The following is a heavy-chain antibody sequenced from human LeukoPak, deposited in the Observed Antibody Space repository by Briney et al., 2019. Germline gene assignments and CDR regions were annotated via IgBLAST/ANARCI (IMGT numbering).Heavy chain of an antibody. CDR3: ARNPYESSGYYSFFDF. V-gene: IGHV3-53*01. Sequence: GGSLRLSCAASGFTVSNNYMSWVRQAPGKGLEWVSVIYSGGGAYYADSVKGRFTIPRDNSKNTLYLQMNSLRAEDTAVYYCARNPYESSGYYSFFDFWGQGTLVTVSS. CDR2: IYSGGGA. CDR1: GFTVSNNY. D-gene: IGHD3-22*01. J-gene: IGHJ4*02.